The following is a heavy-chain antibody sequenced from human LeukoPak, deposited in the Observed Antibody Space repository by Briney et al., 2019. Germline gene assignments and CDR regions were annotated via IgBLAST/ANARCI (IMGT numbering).Heavy chain of an antibody. V-gene: IGHV3-48*02. Sequence: GGSLRLSCAASGFTVSTSNMNWVRQAPGKGLEWISYISSRTNTMYYADSVKGRFTISRDNAKNSLYLQMNSLRDEDTAVYYCAREVAYYFDYWGQGTLVTVSS. CDR2: ISSRTNTM. CDR1: GFTVSTSN. CDR3: AREVAYYFDY. J-gene: IGHJ4*02.